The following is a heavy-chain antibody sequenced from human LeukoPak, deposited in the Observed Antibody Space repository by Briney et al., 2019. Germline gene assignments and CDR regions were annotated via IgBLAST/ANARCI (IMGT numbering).Heavy chain of an antibody. CDR3: ARVETTVTTFDI. Sequence: ASVKVSCKASGYTFTGHYIHWVRQAPGQGLEWMGWINPNSGGTNYAQKFQGRVTMTRDTSISTAYMELSRLRSDDTAVYYCARVETTVTTFDIWGQGTMVTVSS. CDR2: INPNSGGT. V-gene: IGHV1-2*02. CDR1: GYTFTGHY. D-gene: IGHD4-11*01. J-gene: IGHJ3*02.